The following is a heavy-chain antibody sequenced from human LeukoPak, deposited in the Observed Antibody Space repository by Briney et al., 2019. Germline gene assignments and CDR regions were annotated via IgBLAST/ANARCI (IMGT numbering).Heavy chain of an antibody. CDR1: GFTFSSYG. CDR3: AKGTRWYPFY. V-gene: IGHV3-30*02. CDR2: IRYDGSNK. D-gene: IGHD6-13*01. J-gene: IGHJ4*02. Sequence: PVGSLRLSCAASGFTFSSYGTHWVRQAPGKGLEWVAFIRYDGSNKYYADSVKGRFTISRDNSKNTLYLQMNSLRAEDTAVYYCAKGTRWYPFYWGQGTLVTVSS.